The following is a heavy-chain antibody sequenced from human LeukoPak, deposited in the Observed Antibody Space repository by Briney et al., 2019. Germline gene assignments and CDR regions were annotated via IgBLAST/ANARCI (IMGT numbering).Heavy chain of an antibody. CDR3: AEGDGSFDY. CDR2: INNYGTST. CDR1: GLTFSSYW. Sequence: GGSLRLSCKVSGLTFSSYWMHWVRQAPGKGLVWVSRINNYGTSTSYADSVKGRFTISRDNAKNTVYLQMNSLRAEDTAVYYCAEGDGSFDYWGQGTLVTVSS. D-gene: IGHD3-16*01. V-gene: IGHV3-74*01. J-gene: IGHJ4*02.